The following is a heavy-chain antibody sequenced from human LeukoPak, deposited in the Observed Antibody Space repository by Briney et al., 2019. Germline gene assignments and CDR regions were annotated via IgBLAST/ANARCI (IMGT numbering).Heavy chain of an antibody. CDR2: IRYDGSNK. CDR1: GFTFSSYG. CDR3: AKDKEGRNYFDY. Sequence: PGGSLRLSCAASGFTFSSYGMHWVRQAPGKGLEWVAFIRYDGSNKYYADSVKGRFTISRDNSKNTLHLQMNSLRAEDTAVYYCAKDKEGRNYFDYWGQGTLVTVSS. V-gene: IGHV3-30*02. J-gene: IGHJ4*02.